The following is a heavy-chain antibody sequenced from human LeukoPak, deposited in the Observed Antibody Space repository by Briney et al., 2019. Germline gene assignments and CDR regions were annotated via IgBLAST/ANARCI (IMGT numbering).Heavy chain of an antibody. V-gene: IGHV4-39*01. Sequence: STYNMNWVRQAPGKGLEWIGNIYYSGSTYYNPSLKSRVTISVDTSKNQFSLKLTSVTAADTAVYYCARPDYYYYYMDVWGKGTTVTISS. CDR1: STYN. J-gene: IGHJ6*03. CDR2: IYYSGST. CDR3: ARPDYYYYYMDV.